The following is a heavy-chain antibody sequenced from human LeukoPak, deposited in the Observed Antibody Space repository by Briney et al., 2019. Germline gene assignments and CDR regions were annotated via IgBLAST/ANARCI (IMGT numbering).Heavy chain of an antibody. J-gene: IGHJ4*02. Sequence: GGSLRLSCAASGFTFSNFGMHWVRQAPGKGLEWVAVISYDGSNKHYADSVQGRFSISRDNYKNALYLQMNSLRVEDTAVYYCAKGWNTVDYWGQGTLVTVSS. CDR3: AKGWNTVDY. CDR1: GFTFSNFG. V-gene: IGHV3-30*18. D-gene: IGHD4-17*01. CDR2: ISYDGSNK.